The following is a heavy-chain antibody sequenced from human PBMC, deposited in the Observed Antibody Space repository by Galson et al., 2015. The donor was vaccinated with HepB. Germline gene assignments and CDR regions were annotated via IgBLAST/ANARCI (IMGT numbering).Heavy chain of an antibody. CDR1: GFTFTDYY. CDR3: ARDRYCSGGSCYWRYQYYYMDV. V-gene: IGHV3-11*01. Sequence: SLRLSCAASGFTFTDYYMSWIRQAPGKGLEWISYISSSGSVTYYADSVKGRFSISRDNAKNSLYLQMNSLRAEDTAVYYCARDRYCSGGSCYWRYQYYYMDVWGKGTTVTVSS. CDR2: ISSSGSVT. D-gene: IGHD2-15*01. J-gene: IGHJ6*03.